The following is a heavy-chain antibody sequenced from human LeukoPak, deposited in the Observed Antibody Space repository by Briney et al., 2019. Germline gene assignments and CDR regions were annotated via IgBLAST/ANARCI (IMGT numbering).Heavy chain of an antibody. CDR2: VSYDGNSQ. CDR3: AKPYPTLTTSAVLDN. CDR1: AFAFSASP. J-gene: IGHJ4*02. Sequence: GGSLRLSCAASAFAFSASPMHWVRQPSGKGLEWVAAVSYDGNSQHYGAPVKGRFTISRDNSKNTVYLQINTLRTDDAAIYYCAKPYPTLTTSAVLDNWGQGTLVTVSS. D-gene: IGHD1-1*01. V-gene: IGHV3-30*18.